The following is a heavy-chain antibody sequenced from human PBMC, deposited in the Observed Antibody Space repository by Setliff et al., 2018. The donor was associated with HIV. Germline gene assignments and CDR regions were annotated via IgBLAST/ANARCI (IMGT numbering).Heavy chain of an antibody. V-gene: IGHV3-21*01. Sequence: GGSLRLSCTVSGFTFISSTMNWVRQAPGKGLEWVASISSSGSYIHYADSLKGRFTISRDNAKNSQYLLMSDLRAEDTAVYYCAAVFTGEPGRSLDYWGQGTPVTVS. J-gene: IGHJ4*02. CDR1: GFTFISST. D-gene: IGHD1-26*01. CDR2: ISSSGSYI. CDR3: AAVFTGEPGRSLDY.